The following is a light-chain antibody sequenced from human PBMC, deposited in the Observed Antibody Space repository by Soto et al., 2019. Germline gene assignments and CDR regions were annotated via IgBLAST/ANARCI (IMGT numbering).Light chain of an antibody. CDR1: SSDVGGYNY. CDR3: SSYTSSSTRV. V-gene: IGLV2-14*01. Sequence: QSALTQPASVSGSPGQSITISCTGTSSDVGGYNYVSWYQQHPGKAPKLMIYEVSNRPSGVSSRFSGSKSGNTASLTISGLQAEDEAEYYCSSYTSSSTRVFGTGTKLTVL. CDR2: EVS. J-gene: IGLJ1*01.